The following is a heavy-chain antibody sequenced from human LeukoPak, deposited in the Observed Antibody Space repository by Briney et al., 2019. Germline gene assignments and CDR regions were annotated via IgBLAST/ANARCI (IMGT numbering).Heavy chain of an antibody. CDR3: ARLRGDPDCSITSCYGY. J-gene: IGHJ4*02. CDR1: GYSFTSYW. D-gene: IGHD2-2*01. Sequence: KVGESLKISCKGSGYSFTSYWISWVRQMPGKGLEWMGRIDPSDSYTNYSPSFQGHVTISADKSISTAYLQWSSLKASDTAMYYCARLRGDPDCSITSCYGYWGQGTLVTVSA. V-gene: IGHV5-10-1*01. CDR2: IDPSDSYT.